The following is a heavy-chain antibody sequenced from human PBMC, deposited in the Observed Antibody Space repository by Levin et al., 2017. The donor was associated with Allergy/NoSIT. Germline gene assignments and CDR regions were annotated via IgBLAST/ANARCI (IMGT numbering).Heavy chain of an antibody. V-gene: IGHV4-59*01. CDR3: ARMGDTAMVDPFDY. Sequence: SETLSLTCTVSGGSISNYYWSWIRQPPGMGLEWIGYIYYSGTTNYNPSLKSRVTISVDTSKSQFSLKLTSVTAADTAIYYCARMGDTAMVDPFDYWGQGTLVTVSS. CDR1: GGSISNYY. J-gene: IGHJ4*02. CDR2: IYYSGTT. D-gene: IGHD5-18*01.